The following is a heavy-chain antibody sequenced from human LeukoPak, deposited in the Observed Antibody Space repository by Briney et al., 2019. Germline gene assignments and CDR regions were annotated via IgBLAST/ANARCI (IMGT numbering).Heavy chain of an antibody. CDR2: IRGSVGTT. V-gene: IGHV3-23*01. Sequence: GRCQSPSRAPAEPTFSSCVTGWVRLPARDGRGWGSFIRGSVGTTYYADSVQGRFTISRDNPKNTLYPQMNSMRAEDTAVYYCAKAVEAMLWGPGYWGQGAVVTVSS. D-gene: IGHD1-26*01. J-gene: IGHJ4*02. CDR3: AKAVEAMLWGPGY. CDR1: EPTFSSCV.